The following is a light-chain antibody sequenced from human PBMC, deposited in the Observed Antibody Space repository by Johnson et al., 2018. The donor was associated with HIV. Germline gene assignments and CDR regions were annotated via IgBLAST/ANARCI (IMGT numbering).Light chain of an antibody. CDR1: SSNIASYY. V-gene: IGLV1-51*02. CDR2: QNN. J-gene: IGLJ1*01. CDR3: GTWDSSLTGFV. Sequence: QSVLTQPPSVSAAPGQQVTISCSGTSSNIASYYVSWYQQVPGAAPKLLIYQNNKRPSAIPDRFSASKSGTSATLALTGLQTGDEADYFCGTWDSSLTGFVFGPGTEVTVL.